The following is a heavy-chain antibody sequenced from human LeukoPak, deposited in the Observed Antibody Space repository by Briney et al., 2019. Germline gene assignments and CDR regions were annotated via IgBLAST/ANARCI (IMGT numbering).Heavy chain of an antibody. D-gene: IGHD1-26*01. J-gene: IGHJ4*02. CDR2: ISSSGTYI. Sequence: PGRSLRLSCAASEFIFSSHTMNWVRQTPGKGLEWVSSISSSGTYIYYADSVKGRFTISRDNAKSSLYLQMNSLRAEDTAVYYCAREPVGDKSFDYWGQGTLVTVSS. V-gene: IGHV3-21*01. CDR1: EFIFSSHT. CDR3: AREPVGDKSFDY.